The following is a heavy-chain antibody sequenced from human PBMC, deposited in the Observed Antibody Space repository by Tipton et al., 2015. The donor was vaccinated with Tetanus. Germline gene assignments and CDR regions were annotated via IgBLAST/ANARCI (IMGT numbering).Heavy chain of an antibody. Sequence: VQLVQSGAEVKKPGESLKVSCKGSGYSFTSYWIGWVRQMPRNSLEWMGIIYPGDSDTRYSPSFHGQVTVSADKSISTAYLQWSSLKASDTAMYYCARPAIVGEWGAFDIWGQGTMVTVSS. CDR3: ARPAIVGEWGAFDI. D-gene: IGHD1-26*01. CDR2: IYPGDSDT. CDR1: GYSFTSYW. J-gene: IGHJ3*02. V-gene: IGHV5-51*01.